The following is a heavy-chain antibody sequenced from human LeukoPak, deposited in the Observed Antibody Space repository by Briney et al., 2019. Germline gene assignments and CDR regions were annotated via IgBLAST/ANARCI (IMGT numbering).Heavy chain of an antibody. Sequence: PGGSLRLSCAASGFTFDDYAMHWVRQAPGKGLEWVSGISWNSGSIGYADSVKGRFTISRDNAKNSLYLQMNSLRAEDTALYYCAKEEGQLLYGDYVGIDYWGQGTLVTVSS. CDR2: ISWNSGSI. CDR1: GFTFDDYA. J-gene: IGHJ4*02. D-gene: IGHD2-2*02. V-gene: IGHV3-9*01. CDR3: AKEEGQLLYGDYVGIDY.